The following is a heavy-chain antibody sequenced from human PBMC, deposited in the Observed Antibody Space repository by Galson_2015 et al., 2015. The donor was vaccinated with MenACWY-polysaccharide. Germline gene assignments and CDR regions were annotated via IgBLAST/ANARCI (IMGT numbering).Heavy chain of an antibody. CDR1: GDSVSGNSVA. Sequence: ISGDSVSGNSVAWNWIRQSPSRGLEWLGRTYFRSKWYSDYAESVKSRISINADTSKNQFSLQLNSVTPEDTAVYYCARGLAVTGHYFDYWGQGTLVTISS. V-gene: IGHV6-1*01. CDR2: TYFRSKWYS. CDR3: ARGLAVTGHYFDY. J-gene: IGHJ4*02. D-gene: IGHD6-19*01.